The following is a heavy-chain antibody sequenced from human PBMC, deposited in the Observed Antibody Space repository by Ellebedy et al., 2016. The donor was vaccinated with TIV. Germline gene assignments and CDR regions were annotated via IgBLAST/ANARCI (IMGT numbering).Heavy chain of an antibody. CDR2: IYRDGST. Sequence: PGGSLRLSCAASGFIVGPNYMTWVRQAPGKGLEWVSVIYRDGSTYYADSVKGRFTISRDNSKNTLYLQMNSLRAEDTAVYYCAKATIAARHPLADYWGQGTLVTVSS. J-gene: IGHJ4*02. CDR3: AKATIAARHPLADY. CDR1: GFIVGPNY. V-gene: IGHV3-53*01. D-gene: IGHD6-6*01.